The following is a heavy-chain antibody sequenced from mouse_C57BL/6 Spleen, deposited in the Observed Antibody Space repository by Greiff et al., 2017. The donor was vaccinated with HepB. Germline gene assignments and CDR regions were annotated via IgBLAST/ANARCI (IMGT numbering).Heavy chain of an antibody. CDR2: IHPNSGST. CDR1: GYTFTSYW. D-gene: IGHD2-4*01. CDR3: ARGGPTMITTGRVYYFDY. J-gene: IGHJ2*01. Sequence: QVQLQQPGAELVKPGASVKLSCKASGYTFTSYWMHWVKQRPGQGLEWIGMIHPNSGSTNYNEKFKSKATLTVDKSSSTAYMQLSSLTSEDSAVYYGARGGPTMITTGRVYYFDYWGQGTTLTVSS. V-gene: IGHV1-64*01.